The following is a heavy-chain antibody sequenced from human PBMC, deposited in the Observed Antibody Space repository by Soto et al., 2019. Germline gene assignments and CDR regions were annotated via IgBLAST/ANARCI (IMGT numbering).Heavy chain of an antibody. V-gene: IGHV3-15*01. Sequence: EVPLVESGGGLVKPGVSLRLSCASSGFTFSNAWMSWVRQAPGKGLEWVGRIKSKTDGGTTDYAAPVKGRFTISRDDSKNTLYLQMNSLKTEDTAVYYCTTDDGVGAAAGTPNYYYYYMDVWGKGTTVTVSS. D-gene: IGHD6-13*01. CDR1: GFTFSNAW. CDR3: TTDDGVGAAAGTPNYYYYYMDV. J-gene: IGHJ6*03. CDR2: IKSKTDGGTT.